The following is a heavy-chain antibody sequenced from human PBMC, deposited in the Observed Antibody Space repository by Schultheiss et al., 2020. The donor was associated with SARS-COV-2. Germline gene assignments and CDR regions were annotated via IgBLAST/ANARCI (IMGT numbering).Heavy chain of an antibody. CDR3: ARGAATSLVVAEPFYFDY. V-gene: IGHV4-4*02. CDR1: GGSISSSNW. J-gene: IGHJ4*02. D-gene: IGHD6-25*01. CDR2: IYHSGST. Sequence: SETLSLTCAVSGGSISSSNWWSWVRQPPGKGLEWIGEIYHSGSTYYNPSLKSRVTISVDRSKNQFSLKLSSVTAADTAVYYCARGAATSLVVAEPFYFDYWGQGTLVTVSS.